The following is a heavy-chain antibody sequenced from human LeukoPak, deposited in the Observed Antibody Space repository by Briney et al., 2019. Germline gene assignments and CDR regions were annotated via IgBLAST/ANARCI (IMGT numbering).Heavy chain of an antibody. CDR3: AKDEGLVRGVIYYYYGMDV. CDR2: ISYDGSNK. J-gene: IGHJ6*04. Sequence: PGRSLRLSCAASGFTFSSYGMYWVRQAPGKGLEWVAVISYDGSNKYYADSVKGRFTISRDNSKNTLYLQMNSLRAEDTAVYYCAKDEGLVRGVIYYYYGMDVWGKGTTVTVSS. D-gene: IGHD3-10*01. CDR1: GFTFSSYG. V-gene: IGHV3-30*18.